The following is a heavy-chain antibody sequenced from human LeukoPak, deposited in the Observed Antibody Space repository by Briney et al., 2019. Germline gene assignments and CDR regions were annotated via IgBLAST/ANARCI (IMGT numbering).Heavy chain of an antibody. CDR3: AKGRDGYNYLGPIDY. CDR1: GFTFSSYA. J-gene: IGHJ4*02. Sequence: GGSLRLSCAASGFTFSSYAMSWVRQAPGKGLEWVSAISGSGGSTYYADSVKGRFTISRDNSKNTLYLQMNSLGAEDTAVYYCAKGRDGYNYLGPIDYWGQGTLVTVSS. V-gene: IGHV3-23*01. CDR2: ISGSGGST. D-gene: IGHD5-24*01.